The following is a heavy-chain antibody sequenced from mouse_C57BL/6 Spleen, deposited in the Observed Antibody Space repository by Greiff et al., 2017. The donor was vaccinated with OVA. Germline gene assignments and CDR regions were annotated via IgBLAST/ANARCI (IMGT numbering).Heavy chain of an antibody. D-gene: IGHD2-4*01. J-gene: IGHJ3*01. Sequence: QVQLQQPGAELVKPGASVKLSCKASGYTFTSYWMQWVKQRPGQGLEWIGEIDPSDSYTNYNQKFKGKATLTVYTSSSTAYMQLSSLASEDSAVYYCARSGNIYYDYDEGRAYWGQGTLVTVSA. CDR1: GYTFTSYW. CDR3: ARSGNIYYDYDEGRAY. CDR2: IDPSDSYT. V-gene: IGHV1-50*01.